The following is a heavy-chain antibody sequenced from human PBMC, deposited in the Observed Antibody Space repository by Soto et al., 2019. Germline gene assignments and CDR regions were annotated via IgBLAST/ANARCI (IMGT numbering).Heavy chain of an antibody. CDR3: AKDKRVKAWSYNDY. J-gene: IGHJ4*02. V-gene: IGHV3-30*18. D-gene: IGHD1-20*01. CDR2: ISYDGSNK. Sequence: GGSLRLSCAASGFTFSSYGMHWVRQAPGKGLEWVAVISYDGSNKYYAESVKGRFTISRDNSKNTLYLQMNSLRAEDTAVYYCAKDKRVKAWSYNDYWGQGTLVTVSS. CDR1: GFTFSSYG.